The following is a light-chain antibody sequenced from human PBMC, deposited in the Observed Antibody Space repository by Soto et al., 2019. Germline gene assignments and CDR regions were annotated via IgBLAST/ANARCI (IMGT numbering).Light chain of an antibody. CDR2: EGS. CDR1: SSDVGSYNL. J-gene: IGLJ2*01. CDR3: CSYTGSSTCVV. Sequence: QSVLTQPASVSGSPGQSITISCTGTSSDVGSYNLVSWYQQHPGKAPKLMIYEGSKRPSGVSNRFSGSKSANTASLTISGLHADDEADYYCCSYTGSSTCVVFGGGTKLTVL. V-gene: IGLV2-23*01.